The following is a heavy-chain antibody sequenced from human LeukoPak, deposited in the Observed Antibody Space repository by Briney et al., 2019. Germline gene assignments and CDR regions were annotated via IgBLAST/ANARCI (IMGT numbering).Heavy chain of an antibody. J-gene: IGHJ6*02. Sequence: PGGSLRLSCAASGFTFSSYAMSWVRQAPGKGLEWVSAISGSGGSTYYADSVKGRFTISRDNSKNTLYLQMNSLRAEDTAVYYCAKLSGCSSTSCYSYYYCGMDVWGQGTTVTVSS. V-gene: IGHV3-23*01. CDR1: GFTFSSYA. CDR2: ISGSGGST. D-gene: IGHD2-2*01. CDR3: AKLSGCSSTSCYSYYYCGMDV.